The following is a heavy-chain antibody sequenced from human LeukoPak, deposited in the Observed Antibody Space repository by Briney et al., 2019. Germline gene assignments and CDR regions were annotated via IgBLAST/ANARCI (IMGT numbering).Heavy chain of an antibody. Sequence: PGGSLRLSCAASGFTFSSYSMNWVRQASGKGLEWVSSISSSSNYIYYADSVKGRVTISRDNAKNSLYLQMNSLRAEDTAVYYCHVGLPTSEYYMDVWGKGTTVTVSS. CDR2: ISSSSNYI. CDR3: HVGLPTSEYYMDV. J-gene: IGHJ6*03. CDR1: GFTFSSYS. V-gene: IGHV3-21*04. D-gene: IGHD5-12*01.